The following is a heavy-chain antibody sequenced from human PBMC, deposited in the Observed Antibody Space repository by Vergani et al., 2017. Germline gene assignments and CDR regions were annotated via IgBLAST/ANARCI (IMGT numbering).Heavy chain of an antibody. CDR3: ARDEWVGYGGNSFMDV. CDR1: GGTFSSYA. V-gene: IGHV1-69*01. Sequence: QVQLVQSGAEVKKPGSSVKVSCKASGGTFSSYAISWVRQAPGQGLEWMGGIIPIFGTANYAQKFQGRVTITADESTSTAYMELRSLRSEETAVYYCARDEWVGYGGNSFMDVWGKGTTVTVSS. D-gene: IGHD4-23*01. J-gene: IGHJ6*03. CDR2: IIPIFGTA.